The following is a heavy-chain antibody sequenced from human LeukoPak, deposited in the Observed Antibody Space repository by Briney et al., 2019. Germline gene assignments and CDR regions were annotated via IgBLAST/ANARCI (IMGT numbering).Heavy chain of an antibody. CDR3: ARDDDYYDSSGFDP. CDR1: GGSISSGGYY. J-gene: IGHJ5*02. Sequence: PQTLSLTCTVSGGSISSGGYYWSWIRQHPEKGLEWIGYIYYSGSTYYNPSLKSRVTISVDTSKNQFSLKLSSVTAADTAVYYCARDDDYYDSSGFDPWGQGTLVTVSS. V-gene: IGHV4-31*03. D-gene: IGHD3-22*01. CDR2: IYYSGST.